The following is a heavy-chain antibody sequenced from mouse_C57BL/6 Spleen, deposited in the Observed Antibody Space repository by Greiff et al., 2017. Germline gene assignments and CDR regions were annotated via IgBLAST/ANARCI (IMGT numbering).Heavy chain of an antibody. Sequence: VQLQQSGAELMKPGASVKLSCKATGYTFTSYWIEWVKQRPGHGLEWIGEILPGSGSTNYNEKFKGKATFTADTSANTADMQLSSLTTEDSAIYYCATRGSSYPSTMDYWGQGTSVTVSS. CDR1: GYTFTSYW. D-gene: IGHD1-1*01. CDR2: ILPGSGST. V-gene: IGHV1-9*01. CDR3: ATRGSSYPSTMDY. J-gene: IGHJ4*01.